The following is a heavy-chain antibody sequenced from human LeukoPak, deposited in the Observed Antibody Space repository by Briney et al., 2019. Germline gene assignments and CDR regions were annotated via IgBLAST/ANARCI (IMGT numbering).Heavy chain of an antibody. D-gene: IGHD3-10*01. CDR3: ARADPGMNAFDI. CDR1: GGSISSYY. CDR2: IYYSGST. V-gene: IGHV4-59*01. J-gene: IGHJ3*02. Sequence: PSETLSLTCTVSGGSISSYYWSWIRQPPGKGLEWIGYIYYSGSTNYNPSLKSRVTISVDTSKNQFSLKLSSVTAADTAVYYCARADPGMNAFDIWGQGTMVTVSS.